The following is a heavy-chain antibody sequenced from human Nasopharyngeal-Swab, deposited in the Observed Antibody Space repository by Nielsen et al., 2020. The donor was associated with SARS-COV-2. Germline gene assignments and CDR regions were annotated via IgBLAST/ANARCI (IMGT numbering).Heavy chain of an antibody. CDR1: GYTFTSYY. CDR2: INPSGGST. J-gene: IGHJ6*02. CDR3: ARAGALTMVRGLHRANEYGMDV. V-gene: IGHV1-46*01. Sequence: ASVKVSCKASGYTFTSYYMHWVRQAPGQELEWMGIINPSGGSTSYAQKFQGRVTMTRDTSTSTVYMELSSLRSEDTAVYYCARAGALTMVRGLHRANEYGMDVWGQGTTVTVSS. D-gene: IGHD3-10*01.